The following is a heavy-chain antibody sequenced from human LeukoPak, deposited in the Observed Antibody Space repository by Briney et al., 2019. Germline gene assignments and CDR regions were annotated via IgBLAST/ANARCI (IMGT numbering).Heavy chain of an antibody. CDR1: GGSIRSYY. V-gene: IGHV4-59*08. Sequence: SETLSVSCIVSGGSIRSYYWSWIRQSPGKGLEWIGYVHHSGSTNYNPSLKSRVTISVDTSENQFSLRLSSVTAADTAMYYCARSIPTFGTAVAGYHFFDYWGQGTLVTVSS. CDR2: VHHSGST. D-gene: IGHD6-19*01. CDR3: ARSIPTFGTAVAGYHFFDY. J-gene: IGHJ4*02.